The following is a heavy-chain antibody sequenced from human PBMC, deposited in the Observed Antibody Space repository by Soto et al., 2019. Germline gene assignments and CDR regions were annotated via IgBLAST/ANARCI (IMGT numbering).Heavy chain of an antibody. V-gene: IGHV4-31*03. J-gene: IGHJ4*02. CDR2: IYYSGST. CDR1: GGSISSGGYY. Sequence: QVQLQESGPGLVKPSQTLSLTCTVSGGSISSGGYYWSWIRQHPGKGLEWIGYIYYSGSTYYNPSLKRRVTIPVDTSKNHFSLKLSSVTAADTAVYYCARGGRGWSPYYYDSSGYYNFDYWGQGTLVTVSS. D-gene: IGHD3-22*01. CDR3: ARGGRGWSPYYYDSSGYYNFDY.